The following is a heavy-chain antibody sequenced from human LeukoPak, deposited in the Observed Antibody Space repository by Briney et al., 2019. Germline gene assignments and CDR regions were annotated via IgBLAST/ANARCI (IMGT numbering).Heavy chain of an antibody. CDR2: INAGNGNT. J-gene: IGHJ4*02. CDR1: GYTFANYA. V-gene: IGHV1-3*01. D-gene: IGHD4-17*01. Sequence: SVKLSCKASGYTFANYARHWVRQAPGQRLEWMGWINAGNGNTKYSQKFQGRVTVTRDTSASTAYMELSSLRSEDTAVYYCARPGYGDTPPRYWGQGTLVTVSS. CDR3: ARPGYGDTPPRY.